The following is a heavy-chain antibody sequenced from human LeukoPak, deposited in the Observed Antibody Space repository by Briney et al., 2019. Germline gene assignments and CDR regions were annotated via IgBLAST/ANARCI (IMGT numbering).Heavy chain of an antibody. V-gene: IGHV3-23*01. D-gene: IGHD2-15*01. J-gene: IGHJ4*02. CDR3: AKDLCSGGSCGEFDY. CDR2: ISGSGGGT. Sequence: GGSLRLSCAASGFTFSSYAMSWVRQAPGKGLEWVSAISGSGGGTYYADSVKGRFTISRDNSKNTLYLQMNSLRAEDTAVYYCAKDLCSGGSCGEFDYWGQGTLVTVSS. CDR1: GFTFSSYA.